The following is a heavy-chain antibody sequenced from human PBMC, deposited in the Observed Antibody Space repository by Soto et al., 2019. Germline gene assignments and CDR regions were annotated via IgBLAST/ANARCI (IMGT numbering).Heavy chain of an antibody. J-gene: IGHJ2*01. CDR2: IYHSGTT. CDR1: GGSINSSDW. Sequence: QVPLQESGPGLVKPSGTLTLTCAVSGGSINSSDWWSWVRQPPGKGLEWIGEIYHSGTTNYNPSLKSRVTISLDKSKKQFSLKLSSVTAADAAVYYCRSSTNKSGLYWYFDLWGRGTLVTVSS. D-gene: IGHD6-13*01. V-gene: IGHV4-4*02. CDR3: RSSTNKSGLYWYFDL.